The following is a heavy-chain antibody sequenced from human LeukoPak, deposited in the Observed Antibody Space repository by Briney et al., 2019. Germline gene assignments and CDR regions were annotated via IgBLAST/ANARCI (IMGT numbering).Heavy chain of an antibody. CDR3: AKDSPPLHCSSTSCPPYWYFDL. V-gene: IGHV3-30*18. CDR1: GFTFSDYY. CDR2: ISYDGSNK. J-gene: IGHJ2*01. D-gene: IGHD2-2*01. Sequence: PGGSLRLSCAASGFTFSDYYMSWIRQAPGKGLEWVAVISYDGSNKYYADSVKGRFTISRDNSKNTLYLQMNSLRAEDTAVYYCAKDSPPLHCSSTSCPPYWYFDLWGRGTLVTVSS.